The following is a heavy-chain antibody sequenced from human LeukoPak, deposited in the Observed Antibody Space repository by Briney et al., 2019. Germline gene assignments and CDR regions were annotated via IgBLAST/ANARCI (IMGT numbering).Heavy chain of an antibody. CDR3: AKDSSPRSITIFGVVPDAFDY. D-gene: IGHD3-3*01. V-gene: IGHV3-23*01. J-gene: IGHJ4*02. Sequence: PGGSLRLSCAASGFTFSSYAMSWVRQAPGKGLEWVSAISGSGGSTYYADSVKGRFTISRDNSKNTLYLQMNSLRAEDTAVYYCAKDSSPRSITIFGVVPDAFDYWGQGTLVTVSS. CDR2: ISGSGGST. CDR1: GFTFSSYA.